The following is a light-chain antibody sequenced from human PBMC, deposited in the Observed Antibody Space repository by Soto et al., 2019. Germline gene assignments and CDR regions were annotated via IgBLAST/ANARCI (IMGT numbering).Light chain of an antibody. CDR2: EVS. V-gene: IGLV2-18*01. Sequence: QPALTQPPSVSGSPGQSVTISCTGTSSDVGSYNRVSWYQQPPGTAPKLMIYEVSNRPSGVPDRFSGSKSGNTASLTISGLQAEDEADYYCSLYTSSSTYVFGTGTKVTVL. CDR1: SSDVGSYNR. J-gene: IGLJ1*01. CDR3: SLYTSSSTYV.